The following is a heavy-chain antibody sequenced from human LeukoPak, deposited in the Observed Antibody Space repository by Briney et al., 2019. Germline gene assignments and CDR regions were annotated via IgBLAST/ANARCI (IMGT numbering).Heavy chain of an antibody. CDR2: IRSKAYRGTT. CDR3: ARGPIQLWIHNAMDV. CDR1: GFSFGDHA. J-gene: IGHJ6*02. D-gene: IGHD1-1*01. Sequence: SLRLSCTGSGFSFGDHAMSWVRQAPGKGLEWVGLIRSKAYRGTTEYATSVKGIFTISRDDSASIAYLQMNSLRTEDTAVYYCARGPIQLWIHNAMDVWGQGTTVTVSS. V-gene: IGHV3-49*04.